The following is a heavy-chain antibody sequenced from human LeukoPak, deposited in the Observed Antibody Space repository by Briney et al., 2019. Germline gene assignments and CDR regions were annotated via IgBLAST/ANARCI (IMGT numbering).Heavy chain of an antibody. V-gene: IGHV3-30*03. J-gene: IGHJ6*03. D-gene: IGHD2-15*01. CDR2: ISYDGSNK. Sequence: GGSLRLSCAASGFTFSSYWMTWVRQAPGKGLEWVAVISYDGSNKYYADSVKGRFTISRDNSKNTLYLQMNSLRAEDTAVYYCARDPTDIVGYMDVWGKGTTVTISS. CDR3: ARDPTDIVGYMDV. CDR1: GFTFSSYW.